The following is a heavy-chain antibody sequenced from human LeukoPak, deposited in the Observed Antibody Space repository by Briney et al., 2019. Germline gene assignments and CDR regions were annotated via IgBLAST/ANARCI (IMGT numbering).Heavy chain of an antibody. J-gene: IGHJ4*02. CDR2: IYYSGST. V-gene: IGHV4-61*05. CDR3: ARGLSRGIDY. CDR1: GGSISSSSYY. D-gene: IGHD3-10*01. Sequence: PSETLSLTCTVSGGSISSSSYYWVWIRQPPGKGLEWIGYIYYSGSTNYNPSLKSRVTISVDTSKNQFSLKLSSVTAADTAVYYCARGLSRGIDYWGQGTLVTVSS.